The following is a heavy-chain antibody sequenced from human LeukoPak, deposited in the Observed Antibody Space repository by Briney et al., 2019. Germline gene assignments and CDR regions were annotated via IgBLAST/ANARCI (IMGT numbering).Heavy chain of an antibody. V-gene: IGHV4-4*07. J-gene: IGHJ6*03. D-gene: IGHD3-10*01. CDR2: IYTSGST. CDR3: ASVRRGFGESSKYYAYYYMGV. Sequence: SETLSLTCTVSGGSISSYYWSWIRQPAGKGLEWIGRIYTSGSTNYNPSLKSRVTMSVDTSKNQFSLKLSSVTAADTAVYYCASVRRGFGESSKYYAYYYMGVWGKGTMVTISS. CDR1: GGSISSYY.